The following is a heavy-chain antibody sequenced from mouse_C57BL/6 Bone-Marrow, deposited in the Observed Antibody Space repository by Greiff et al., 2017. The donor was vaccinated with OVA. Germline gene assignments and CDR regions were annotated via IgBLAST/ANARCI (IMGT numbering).Heavy chain of an antibody. CDR1: GYSFTGYF. CDR3: ARSSYYYGSTWFAY. Sequence: VQLKESRPELVKPGDSVKISCKASGYSFTGYFMNWVMQSHGKSLEWIGRINPYNGDTFYNQKFKGKATLTVDKSSSTAHMELRSLTSEDSAVYYCARSSYYYGSTWFAYWGQGTLVTVSA. D-gene: IGHD1-1*01. V-gene: IGHV1-20*01. CDR2: INPYNGDT. J-gene: IGHJ3*01.